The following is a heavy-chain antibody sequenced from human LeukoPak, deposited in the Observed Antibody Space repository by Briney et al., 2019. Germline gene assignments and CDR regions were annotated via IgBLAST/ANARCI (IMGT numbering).Heavy chain of an antibody. V-gene: IGHV1-8*01. J-gene: IGHJ5*02. CDR3: ARGVHDYVLWFDP. CDR2: MNPNSGNT. Sequence: GASVKVSCKASGYTFTSYDINWVRQATGQGLEWMGWMNPNSGNTGYAQKFQGRVTMTRNASISTAYMELSSLRSEDTAVYYCARGVHDYVLWFDPWGQGTLVTVSS. CDR1: GYTFTSYD. D-gene: IGHD3-16*01.